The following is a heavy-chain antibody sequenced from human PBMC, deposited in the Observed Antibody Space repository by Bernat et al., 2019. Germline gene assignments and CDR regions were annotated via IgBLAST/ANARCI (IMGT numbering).Heavy chain of an antibody. V-gene: IGHV3-30-3*01. J-gene: IGHJ4*02. CDR2: ISYDGSNK. CDR1: GFTFSSYA. Sequence: QVQLVESGGGVVQPGRSLRLSCAASGFTFSSYAMHWVRQAPGKGLEWVAVISYDGSNKYYKDSVKGRFTISRDNSKNTLYLQMNSLRAEDTAVYYCARDQGSSFGGYWGQGTLVTVSS. CDR3: ARDQGSSFGGY. D-gene: IGHD6-13*01.